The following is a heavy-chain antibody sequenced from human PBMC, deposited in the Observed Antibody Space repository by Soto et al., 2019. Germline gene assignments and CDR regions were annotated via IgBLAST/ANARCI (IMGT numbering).Heavy chain of an antibody. D-gene: IGHD3-3*01. J-gene: IGHJ5*02. CDR1: GGTFSSYA. CDR2: IIPIFGTA. V-gene: IGHV1-69*12. CDR3: ARAGILFLEWLNNWFDP. Sequence: QVQLVQSGAEVKKPGSSVKVSCKASGGTFSSYAISWVRQAPGQGLEWMGGIIPIFGTANYAQNFQGRVTITADESMSTAYMELSSLRSEDTAVYYCARAGILFLEWLNNWFDPWGQGTLVTVSS.